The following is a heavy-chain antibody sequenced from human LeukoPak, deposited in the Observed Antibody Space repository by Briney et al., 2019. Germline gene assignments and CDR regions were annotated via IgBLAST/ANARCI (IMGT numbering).Heavy chain of an antibody. CDR3: ARDRPPSRYFDWLHDY. D-gene: IGHD3-9*01. CDR1: GGSFSGYY. J-gene: IGHJ4*02. V-gene: IGHV4-34*01. CDR2: INHSGST. Sequence: PSETLSLTCAVYGGSFSGYYWSWIRQPPGKGLEWIGEINHSGSTNYNPSLKSRVTISVDTSKNQFSLKLSSVTAADTAVYYCARDRPPSRYFDWLHDYWGQGTLVTVSS.